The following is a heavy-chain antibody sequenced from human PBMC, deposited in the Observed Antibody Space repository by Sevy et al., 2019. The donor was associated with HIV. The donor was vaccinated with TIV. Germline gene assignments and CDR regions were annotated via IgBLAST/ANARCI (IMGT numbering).Heavy chain of an antibody. CDR1: GGSFSGYY. J-gene: IGHJ4*02. Sequence: SETLSLTCAVYGGSFSGYYWSWIRQPPGKGLEWIGEINHSGSTNYNPSLKSRVTISVDTSKNKFSLKLSSVTAADTAVYYCARGRGIAVAGFDYWGQGTLVTVSS. CDR2: INHSGST. D-gene: IGHD6-19*01. CDR3: ARGRGIAVAGFDY. V-gene: IGHV4-34*01.